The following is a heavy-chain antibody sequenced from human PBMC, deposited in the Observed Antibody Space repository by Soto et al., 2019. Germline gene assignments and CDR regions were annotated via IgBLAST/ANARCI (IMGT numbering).Heavy chain of an antibody. CDR3: ARGVWVTDGGMNYYYYYMDV. Sequence: QVQLVQSGAEVQKTGSSLRVSCEASGGTLSSYTFNWVRQAPGQGLEWMGRIIPVLNITNYAQNFKGRVTITADKSTSTVYMERSSLRSDDSAIYYCARGVWVTDGGMNYYYYYMDVWCKGSTVTVSS. CDR1: GGTLSSYT. J-gene: IGHJ6*03. D-gene: IGHD2-21*02. CDR2: IIPVLNIT. V-gene: IGHV1-69*02.